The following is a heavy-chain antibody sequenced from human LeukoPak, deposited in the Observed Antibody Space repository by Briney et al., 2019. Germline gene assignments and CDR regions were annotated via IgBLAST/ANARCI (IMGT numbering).Heavy chain of an antibody. CDR1: GYTFTSYG. Sequence: ASVKVYCKASGYTFTSYGLSWVRQAPGQGLEWMGWISAYNGNTNYAQKLQGRVTMTTDTSTSTAYMELRSLRSDDTAVYYCARKIGYSSSWYIRNYYMDVWGKGTTVTISS. V-gene: IGHV1-18*01. J-gene: IGHJ6*03. CDR3: ARKIGYSSSWYIRNYYMDV. D-gene: IGHD6-13*01. CDR2: ISAYNGNT.